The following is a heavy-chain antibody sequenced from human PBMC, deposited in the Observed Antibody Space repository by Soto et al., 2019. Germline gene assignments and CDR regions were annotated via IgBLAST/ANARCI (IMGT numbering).Heavy chain of an antibody. CDR2: IVVGSGNT. D-gene: IGHD4-17*01. CDR3: AAVPPKSYGDCP. CDR1: GFTFTSSA. Sequence: QMQLVQSGPEVKKPGTSAKVSCKASGFTFTSSAVQWVRQARGQRLEWIGWIVVGSGNTNYAQKFQERVTITRDMSTSTSYMELSSLRSEDTAVYYYAAVPPKSYGDCPWGQVTLVTVSS. J-gene: IGHJ5*02. V-gene: IGHV1-58*01.